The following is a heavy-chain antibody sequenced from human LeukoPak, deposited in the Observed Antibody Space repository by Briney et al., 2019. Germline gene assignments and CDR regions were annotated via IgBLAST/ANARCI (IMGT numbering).Heavy chain of an antibody. V-gene: IGHV3-53*01. CDR1: GFTVSSNY. CDR2: IYGGGST. Sequence: GGSLRLSCAASGFTVSSNYMSWVRQAPGKGLEWVSVIYGGGSTYYAGSVKGRFTISRDNSKNTLYLQMNSLRAEDTAVYYCARARGYSYGTTTPNWFDPWGQGTLVTVSS. D-gene: IGHD5-18*01. CDR3: ARARGYSYGTTTPNWFDP. J-gene: IGHJ5*02.